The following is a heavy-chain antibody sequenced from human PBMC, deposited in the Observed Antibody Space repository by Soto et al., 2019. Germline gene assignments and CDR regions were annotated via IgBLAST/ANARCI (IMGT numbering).Heavy chain of an antibody. CDR2: FYSGST. Sequence: SETLSLTCIVSGASISSRSSYWGWIRQPPGKGLEWVGTFYSGSTYNNPSLKSRVTISVDTSKNQFSLKLSSVAAEDTAIYYCATTRGIAVGGSFDHWGQGTLVTVSS. J-gene: IGHJ5*02. D-gene: IGHD6-13*01. CDR1: GASISSRSSY. CDR3: ATTRGIAVGGSFDH. V-gene: IGHV4-39*01.